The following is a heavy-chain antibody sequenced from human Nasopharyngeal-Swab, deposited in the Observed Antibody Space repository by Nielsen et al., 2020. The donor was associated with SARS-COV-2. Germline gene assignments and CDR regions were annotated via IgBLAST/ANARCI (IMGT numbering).Heavy chain of an antibody. Sequence: GESLKISCAASGFTFSSYGMHWVRQAPGKGLEWVAVIWYDGSNKYYADSVKGRFTISRDNSKNTLYLQMNSLRAEDTAVYYCASNLIQGFDYWGQGTLVTVSS. CDR3: ASNLIQGFDY. D-gene: IGHD2-8*01. J-gene: IGHJ4*02. V-gene: IGHV3-30*19. CDR2: IWYDGSNK. CDR1: GFTFSSYG.